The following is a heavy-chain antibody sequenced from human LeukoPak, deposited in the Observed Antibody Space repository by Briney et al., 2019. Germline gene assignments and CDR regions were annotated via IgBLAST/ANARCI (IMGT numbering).Heavy chain of an antibody. CDR1: GYTVTTYN. J-gene: IGHJ3*02. V-gene: IGHV1-18*01. Sequence: GASVRVSCKASGYTVTTYNINWVRQAPGQGLEWMGWISGYNGNTNYAQKLQGRVTMTTDTSTSTAYMELRSLKSDDTAVYYCASLKNYYDSSGYLVTDAFDIWGQGTMVTVSS. CDR2: ISGYNGNT. CDR3: ASLKNYYDSSGYLVTDAFDI. D-gene: IGHD3-22*01.